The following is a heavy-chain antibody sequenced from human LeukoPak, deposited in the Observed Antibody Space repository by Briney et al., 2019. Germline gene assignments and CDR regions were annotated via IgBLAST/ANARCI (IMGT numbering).Heavy chain of an antibody. CDR2: IYYSGST. J-gene: IGHJ4*02. D-gene: IGHD3-3*01. CDR1: GGSISSYY. CDR3: ARVGFGGVDFWSGYYFDY. Sequence: PSETLSLTCTVSGGSISSYYWSWIRQPPGKGLEWIGYIYYSGSTNYNPSLKSRVTISVDTSKNQFSLKLSSVTAADTAVYYCARVGFGGVDFWSGYYFDYWGQGTLVTVSS. V-gene: IGHV4-59*01.